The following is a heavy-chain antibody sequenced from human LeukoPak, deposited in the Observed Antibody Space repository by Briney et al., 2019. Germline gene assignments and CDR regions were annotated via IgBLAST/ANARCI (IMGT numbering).Heavy chain of an antibody. CDR2: FDPEDGET. Sequence: ASVKVSCKVFGYTLTEFSMHWVRQAPGKGLEWMGGFDPEDGETIYAQKFQGRVTMTEDTSTDTAYMEMSSLRSEDTAVYYCAKGPSRSSNFEYWGQGTLVTVSS. CDR1: GYTLTEFS. D-gene: IGHD6-6*01. J-gene: IGHJ4*02. CDR3: AKGPSRSSNFEY. V-gene: IGHV1-24*01.